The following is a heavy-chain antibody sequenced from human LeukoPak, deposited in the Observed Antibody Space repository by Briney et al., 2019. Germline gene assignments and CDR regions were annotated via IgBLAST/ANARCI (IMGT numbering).Heavy chain of an antibody. CDR1: GFTVSFNY. J-gene: IGHJ1*01. Sequence: GGSLRLSCAASGFTVSFNYMSWVRQAPGKGLEWVSVIYSGGSTFYTDSVKGRFTISRDNSKNTLHLQMNSLRTEETAVYYCARDDASYDYDNIGYFGLYFQHWGQGTLVTVSS. CDR3: ARDDASYDYDNIGYFGLYFQH. D-gene: IGHD3-22*01. CDR2: IYSGGST. V-gene: IGHV3-53*01.